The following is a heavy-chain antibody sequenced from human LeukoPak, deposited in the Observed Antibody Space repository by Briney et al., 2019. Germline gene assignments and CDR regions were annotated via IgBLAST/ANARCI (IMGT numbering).Heavy chain of an antibody. CDR1: GGSISSYY. CDR2: IYYSGST. CDR3: ARQVVVAATSWFDP. V-gene: IGHV4-59*01. Sequence: KPSETRSLTCTVSGGSISSYYWSWIRQPPGKGLEWIGYIYYSGSTNYNPSLKSRVTISVDTSKNQFSLKLSSVTAADTAVYYCARQVVVAATSWFDPWGQGTLVTVSS. D-gene: IGHD2-15*01. J-gene: IGHJ5*02.